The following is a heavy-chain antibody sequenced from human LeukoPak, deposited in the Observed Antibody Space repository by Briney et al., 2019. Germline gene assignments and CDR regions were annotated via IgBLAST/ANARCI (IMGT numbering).Heavy chain of an antibody. CDR2: IHYSGSA. V-gene: IGHV4-59*01. CDR1: GGSISGY. J-gene: IGHJ6*02. CDR3: ARFGLDYDMGV. Sequence: SETLSLTCTVSGGSISGYWTWVRQPPGTGLEWIGQIHYSGSADYNPSLKSRITISVDTSKNQMSLKLTSVTAADTAIYYRARFGLDYDMGVWGQGTTVTVSS. D-gene: IGHD3-16*01.